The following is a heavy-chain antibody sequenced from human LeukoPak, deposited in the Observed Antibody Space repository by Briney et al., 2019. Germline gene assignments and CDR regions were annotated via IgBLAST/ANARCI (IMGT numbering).Heavy chain of an antibody. CDR3: ARDRSRSGWYT. Sequence: SARVSCKVSGGTFSSYAISWVRQAPGQGLEWMGGIIPIFGTANYAQKFQGRVTITADESTSTAYMELSSLRSKDTAVYYCARDRSRSGWYTWGQGTLVTVSS. V-gene: IGHV1-69*13. J-gene: IGHJ5*02. D-gene: IGHD6-19*01. CDR1: GGTFSSYA. CDR2: IIPIFGTA.